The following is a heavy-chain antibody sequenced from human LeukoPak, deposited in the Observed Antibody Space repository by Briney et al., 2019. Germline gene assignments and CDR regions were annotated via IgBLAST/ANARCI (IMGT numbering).Heavy chain of an antibody. CDR2: IYRDDSS. CDR3: ARDKGTSYLSSFDY. D-gene: IGHD6-6*01. CDR1: GFIVSSNY. V-gene: IGHV3-53*05. J-gene: IGHJ4*02. Sequence: GGSLRLSCAASGFIVSSNYMNWVRQAPGKGLEWVSVIYRDDSSYYADSVKGRFTISRDNSKNTLYLQMNSLRAADTAVYYCARDKGTSYLSSFDYWGQGTLVTVSS.